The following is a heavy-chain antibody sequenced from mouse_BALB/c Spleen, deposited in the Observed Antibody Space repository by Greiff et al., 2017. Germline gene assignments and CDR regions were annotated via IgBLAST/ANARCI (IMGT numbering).Heavy chain of an antibody. Sequence: EVKLMESGGGLVKPGGSLKLSCAASGFTFSSYTMSWVRQTPEKRLEWVATISSGGSYTYYPDSVKGRFTISRDNAKNTLYLQMSSLKSEDTAMYYCTRDPGYGKDGAMDYWGQGTSVTVSA. J-gene: IGHJ4*01. CDR1: GFTFSSYT. CDR2: ISSGGSYT. CDR3: TRDPGYGKDGAMDY. D-gene: IGHD2-10*02. V-gene: IGHV5-6-4*01.